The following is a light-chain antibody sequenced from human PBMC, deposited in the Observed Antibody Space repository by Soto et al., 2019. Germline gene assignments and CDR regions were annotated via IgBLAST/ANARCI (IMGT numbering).Light chain of an antibody. CDR2: DVS. CDR1: SSNVGDYNY. CDR3: CSYAGSFILV. Sequence: QSVLTQPRSVSESPGQSVTISCTGTSSNVGDYNYVSWYQQYPGKAPKLMIYDVSKRPSGVPDRFSGSKSGNTASLTISGLQADDEADYYCCSYAGSFILVFGGGTKVTVL. V-gene: IGLV2-11*01. J-gene: IGLJ3*02.